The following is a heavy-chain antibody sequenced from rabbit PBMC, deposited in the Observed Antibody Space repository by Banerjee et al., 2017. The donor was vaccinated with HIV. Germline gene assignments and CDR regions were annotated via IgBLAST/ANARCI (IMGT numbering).Heavy chain of an antibody. Sequence: QEQLVESGGGLVQPGGSLKLSCKASGFDLSSGYYMCWVRQAPGKGLEWIGCIYTGSGGSTYYANWAKGRFTISRTSSTTVTLQMTSLTAADTATYFCARDLTGVTGWNFNLWGQGTLVTVS. CDR3: ARDLTGVTGWNFNL. D-gene: IGHD7-1*01. J-gene: IGHJ4*01. CDR2: IYTGSGGST. V-gene: IGHV1S45*01. CDR1: GFDLSSGYY.